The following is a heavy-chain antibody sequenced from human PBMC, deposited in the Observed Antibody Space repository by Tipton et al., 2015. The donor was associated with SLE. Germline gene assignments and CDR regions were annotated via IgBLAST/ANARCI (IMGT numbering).Heavy chain of an antibody. Sequence: SLRLSCAASGFTFDDYAMHWVRQAPGKGLEWVSGISWNSGSIGYADSVKGRFTISRDNAKNSLYLQMNSLRAEDTALYYCARAWEWLVLDYWGQGTLVTVSS. V-gene: IGHV3-9*01. D-gene: IGHD6-19*01. CDR1: GFTFDDYA. CDR2: ISWNSGSI. CDR3: ARAWEWLVLDY. J-gene: IGHJ4*02.